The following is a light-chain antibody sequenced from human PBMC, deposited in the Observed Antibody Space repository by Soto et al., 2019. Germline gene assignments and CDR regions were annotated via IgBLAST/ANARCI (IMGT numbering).Light chain of an antibody. Sequence: EIVMTQSPATLSVSPGERATLSCRASQSVSSNLAWYQQKPGQAPRLLLYATSTSAAGIPARFSGSGSGAVFTPIISLLQSEDFAVYYCQHGSTRPRTFGQGTKVEIK. V-gene: IGKV3-15*01. CDR1: QSVSSN. J-gene: IGKJ1*01. CDR2: ATS. CDR3: QHGSTRPRT.